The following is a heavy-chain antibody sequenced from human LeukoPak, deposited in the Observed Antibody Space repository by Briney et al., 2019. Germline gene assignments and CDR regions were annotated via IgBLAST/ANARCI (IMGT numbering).Heavy chain of an antibody. D-gene: IGHD1-20*01. V-gene: IGHV4-4*09. CDR2: IYTSEST. Sequence: SETLSLNCAVSGGSISNYYWNWLRQPPGKGLEWIGYIYTSESTSYNPSLKSRVTISVDTSKKQFSLKLISVTAADTAVYYCARQNQYNWNPGWLDRWGQGTLVTVSS. CDR1: GGSISNYY. J-gene: IGHJ5*02. CDR3: ARQNQYNWNPGWLDR.